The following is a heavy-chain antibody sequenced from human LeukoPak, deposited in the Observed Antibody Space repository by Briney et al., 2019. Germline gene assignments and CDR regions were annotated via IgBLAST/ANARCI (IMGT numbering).Heavy chain of an antibody. D-gene: IGHD3-9*01. CDR3: TRDLMDYDVSTGLHHYYMDV. CDR1: GFTFSTYG. CDR2: ISGGST. V-gene: IGHV3-23*01. Sequence: GGSLRLSCTASGFTFSTYGMNWVRQAPGKGLEWVSAISGGSTYYADSVKGRFTISRDNSRNTLYLQMNTLRVEDTAVYYCTRDLMDYDVSTGLHHYYMDVWGQGTTVTVSS. J-gene: IGHJ6*02.